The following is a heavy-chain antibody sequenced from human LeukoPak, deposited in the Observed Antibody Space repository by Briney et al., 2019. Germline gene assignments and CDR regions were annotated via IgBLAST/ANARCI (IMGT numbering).Heavy chain of an antibody. V-gene: IGHV3-23*01. Sequence: GGSLRLSCAASGFTFSSYAMSWVRQAPGKGLEWVSAISGSGGSTYYADSVKGRFTISRDNSKNTLYLQMNSLRAEDTAVYYCAKDLRVGCSSTSCYRRRSHYYYGMDVWGQGTTVTVSS. CDR1: GFTFSSYA. D-gene: IGHD2-2*02. J-gene: IGHJ6*02. CDR2: ISGSGGST. CDR3: AKDLRVGCSSTSCYRRRSHYYYGMDV.